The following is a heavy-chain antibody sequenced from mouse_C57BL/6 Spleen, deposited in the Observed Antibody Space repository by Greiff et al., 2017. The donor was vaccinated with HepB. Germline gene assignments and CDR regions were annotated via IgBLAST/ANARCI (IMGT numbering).Heavy chain of an antibody. CDR3: ARGTYLAY. V-gene: IGHV1-76*01. Sequence: QVHVKQSGAELVRPGASVKLSCKASGYTFTDYYINWVKQRPGQGLEWIARIYPGSGNTYYNEKFKGKATLTAEKSSSTAYMQLSSLTSEDSAVYFCARGTYLAYWGQGTLVTVSA. D-gene: IGHD5-1*01. CDR1: GYTFTDYY. J-gene: IGHJ3*01. CDR2: IYPGSGNT.